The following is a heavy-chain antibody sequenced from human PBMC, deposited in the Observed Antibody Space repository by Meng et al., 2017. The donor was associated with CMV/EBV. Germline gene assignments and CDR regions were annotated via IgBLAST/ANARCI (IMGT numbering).Heavy chain of an antibody. CDR3: ARDTMMIMSFDH. J-gene: IGHJ4*02. V-gene: IGHV1-18*01. CDR1: GYTFTRHG. CDR2: ISGYNDNT. Sequence: QVQLVQSGAEVRKPGASVKVSCKASGYTFTRHGISWVRQAPGQGLEWMGWISGYNDNTKYARHLQGRVTMTTDTSTNTAYMELRSLRSDDTAIYYCARDTMMIMSFDHWGPGTLVTVSS. D-gene: IGHD3-22*01.